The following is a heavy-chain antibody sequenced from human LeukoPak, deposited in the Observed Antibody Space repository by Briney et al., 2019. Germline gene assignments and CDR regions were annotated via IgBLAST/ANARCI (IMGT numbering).Heavy chain of an antibody. CDR1: GFTFSDHF. CDR2: TRNKANSYTT. CDR3: AKGNSSGYYYHYYMDV. Sequence: GGSLRLSCAASGFTFSDHFMDWVRQAPGKGLEWVGRTRNKANSYTTEYAASVKGRFTISRDDSKNSLYLQMNSLKTEDTAVYYCAKGNSSGYYYHYYMDVWGKGTTVTVSS. D-gene: IGHD3-22*01. J-gene: IGHJ6*03. V-gene: IGHV3-72*01.